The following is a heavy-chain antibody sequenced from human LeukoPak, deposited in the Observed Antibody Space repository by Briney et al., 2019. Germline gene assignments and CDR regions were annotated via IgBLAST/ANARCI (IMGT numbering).Heavy chain of an antibody. J-gene: IGHJ6*02. V-gene: IGHV5-51*01. D-gene: IGHD6-19*01. CDR1: GYSFTSYW. CDR3: ARAEQWMVNYYYGMDV. CDR2: IYPGDSDT. Sequence: GESLQISCKGSGYSFTSYWIGWVRQMPGKGLEWMGIIYPGDSDTRYSPSFHGQVTISADKSISTAYLQWSSLKASDSAMYYCARAEQWMVNYYYGMDVWGQGTTVTVSS.